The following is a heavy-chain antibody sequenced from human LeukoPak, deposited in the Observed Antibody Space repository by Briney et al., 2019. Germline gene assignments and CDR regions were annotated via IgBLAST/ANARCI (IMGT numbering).Heavy chain of an antibody. V-gene: IGHV4-39*01. CDR1: GGSISSSSYY. CDR2: IYYSGST. D-gene: IGHD3-3*01. J-gene: IGHJ4*02. CDR3: ASTIFGVVIMSFYFDY. Sequence: KPSETLSLTCTVSGGSISSSSYYWGWIRQPPGKGLEWIGSIYYSGSTYYNPSLESRVTISVDTSKNQFSLKLSSVTAADTAVYYCASTIFGVVIMSFYFDYWGQGTLVTVSS.